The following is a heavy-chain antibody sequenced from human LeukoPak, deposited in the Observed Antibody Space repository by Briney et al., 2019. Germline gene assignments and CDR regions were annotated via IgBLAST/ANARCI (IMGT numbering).Heavy chain of an antibody. CDR2: ISSSSSYI. V-gene: IGHV3-21*01. CDR1: GFTFSSYS. J-gene: IGHJ4*02. CDR3: ARDPDSRDGYDRFDY. Sequence: GGPLRLSCAASGFTFSSYSMNWVRQAPGKGLEWVSSISSSSSYIYYADSVKGRFTISRDNAKNSLYLQMNSLRAEDTAVYYCARDPDSRDGYDRFDYWGQGTLVTVSS. D-gene: IGHD5-24*01.